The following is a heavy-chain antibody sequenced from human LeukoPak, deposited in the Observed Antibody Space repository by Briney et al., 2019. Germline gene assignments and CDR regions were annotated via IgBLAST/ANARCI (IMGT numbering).Heavy chain of an antibody. CDR3: AKEHSSSWHLGD. CDR2: IYSDGST. V-gene: IGHV3-53*01. D-gene: IGHD6-13*01. J-gene: IGHJ4*02. CDR1: GFIVSGDF. Sequence: GGSLRLSCAASGFIVSGDFMSWVRQAPGKGLEWVSVIYSDGSTYYADSVKGRFTISRDNSKNTLYLQMNSLRAEDTAVYYCAKEHSSSWHLGDWGQGTLVTVSS.